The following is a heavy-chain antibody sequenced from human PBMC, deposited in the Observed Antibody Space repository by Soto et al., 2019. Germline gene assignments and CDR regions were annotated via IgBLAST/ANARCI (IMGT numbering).Heavy chain of an antibody. Sequence: PSAPLSLTCTVSGGSITSSSYYWVWILRPPGKGLEWIGSIYYSGSTYYNPSLKSRVTISVDTSKNQFSLKLSSVTAADTAVYYCARRMDVVVAATPGMDVWGQGTTVTVSS. CDR3: ARRMDVVVAATPGMDV. V-gene: IGHV4-39*01. CDR2: IYYSGST. CDR1: GGSITSSSYY. J-gene: IGHJ6*02. D-gene: IGHD2-15*01.